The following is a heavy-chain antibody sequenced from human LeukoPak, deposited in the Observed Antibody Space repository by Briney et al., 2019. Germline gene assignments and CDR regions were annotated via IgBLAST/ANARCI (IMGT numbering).Heavy chain of an antibody. Sequence: GGSLRLSCAASGFTFSSYAMSWVRQAPGKGLEWVSAISGSGDSTYYADSVKGRFTISRDNSKNTLYLQMNSLRAEDMAVYYCANPVSNYYDSSGYYWDWFDPWGQGTLVTVSS. CDR2: ISGSGDST. CDR1: GFTFSSYA. V-gene: IGHV3-23*01. J-gene: IGHJ5*02. D-gene: IGHD3-22*01. CDR3: ANPVSNYYDSSGYYWDWFDP.